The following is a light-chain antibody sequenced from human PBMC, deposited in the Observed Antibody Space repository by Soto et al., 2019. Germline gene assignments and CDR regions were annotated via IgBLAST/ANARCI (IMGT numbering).Light chain of an antibody. CDR2: DAY. CDR3: QQRHMWPIT. CDR1: QSVSSSY. V-gene: IGKV3D-20*02. Sequence: SVLTQSPVTLSFSPWEIATLSCRASQSVSSSYLAWYQQKPGQAPRLLIYDAYNRATGIPPRFSGSGSGTDFTLTISSLEPEDSAVYYCQQRHMWPITFGQGTRLEIK. J-gene: IGKJ5*01.